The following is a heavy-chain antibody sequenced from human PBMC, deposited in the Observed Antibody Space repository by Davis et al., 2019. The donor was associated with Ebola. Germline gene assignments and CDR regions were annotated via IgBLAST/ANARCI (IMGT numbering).Heavy chain of an antibody. D-gene: IGHD2-15*01. Sequence: PGGSLRLSCSASGFTFRSYAVHWVRQAPGKGLEYVSSINSYGNNTNYADSVKGRFTISRDNSENTLYLQMSSLRVEDTAVYYCVKCLAGTMCYSGPFDYWGQGTLVTVSS. CDR2: INSYGNNT. V-gene: IGHV3-64D*08. CDR3: VKCLAGTMCYSGPFDY. J-gene: IGHJ4*02. CDR1: GFTFRSYA.